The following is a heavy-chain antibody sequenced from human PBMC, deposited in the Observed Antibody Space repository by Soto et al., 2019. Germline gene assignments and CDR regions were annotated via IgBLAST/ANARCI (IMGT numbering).Heavy chain of an antibody. Sequence: GGSLRLSCAASGFTFSSYGMHWVRLAPGKGLEWVAVIWYDGSNKYYADSVKGRFTISRDNSKNTLYLQMNSLRAEDTAVYYCAREGRGSFDFWGRGTTVTVSS. CDR2: IWYDGSNK. CDR3: AREGRGSFDF. CDR1: GFTFSSYG. D-gene: IGHD3-9*01. V-gene: IGHV3-33*01. J-gene: IGHJ6*02.